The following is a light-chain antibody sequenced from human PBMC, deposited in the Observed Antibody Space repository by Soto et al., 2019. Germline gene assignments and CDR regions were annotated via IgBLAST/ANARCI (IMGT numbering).Light chain of an antibody. V-gene: IGKV3-15*01. J-gene: IGKJ1*01. CDR3: QQYKNGWT. Sequence: TQSPATLSVSPGERAALSCLASQSVSSDLAWYQQKPGQAPRLLIYGASTRATGIPAKFSGGGSGTEFTLTISSLQSEDFAIYYCQQYKNGWTFGQGTKVDIK. CDR1: QSVSSD. CDR2: GAS.